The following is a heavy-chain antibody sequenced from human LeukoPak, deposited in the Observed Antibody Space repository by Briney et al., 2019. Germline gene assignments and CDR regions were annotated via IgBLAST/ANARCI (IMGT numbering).Heavy chain of an antibody. Sequence: GGSLRLSCEASGFTFTTYSMTWVRQAPGKGLEWVSIISSGSSAIFSADALKGRFTISRDDAKNLLYLDMNSLRAEDTAVYYCARESLRYFDWSLNDYWGQGTLVTVSS. J-gene: IGHJ4*02. D-gene: IGHD3-9*01. V-gene: IGHV3-21*01. CDR2: ISSGSSAI. CDR3: ARESLRYFDWSLNDY. CDR1: GFTFTTYS.